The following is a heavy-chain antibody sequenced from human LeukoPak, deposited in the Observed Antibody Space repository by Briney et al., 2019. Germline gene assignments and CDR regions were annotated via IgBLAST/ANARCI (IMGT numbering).Heavy chain of an antibody. CDR2: INPNSGGT. D-gene: IGHD2-8*02. CDR3: ARVGQELDELLVFDAFHL. J-gene: IGHJ3*01. Sequence: EASVKVSCKASGYTFTGYYMHWVRQAPGQGLEWMGWINPNSGGTNSAQKFQGRVTMTRDTSISTAYMELSSLRSDDTAVYFCARVGQELDELLVFDAFHLWGQGTMVAVSS. CDR1: GYTFTGYY. V-gene: IGHV1-2*02.